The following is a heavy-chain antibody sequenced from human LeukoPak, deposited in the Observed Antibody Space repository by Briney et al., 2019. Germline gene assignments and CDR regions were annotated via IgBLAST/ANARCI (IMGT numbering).Heavy chain of an antibody. V-gene: IGHV3-7*01. CDR1: GFSFSDYW. CDR2: IKQDGSEK. J-gene: IGHJ3*02. CDR3: GKNKGANI. Sequence: GGSLRLSCAASGFSFSDYWMSWVRQAPGKGLEWVANIKQDGSEKNYVDSVKGRFTISRDNAKNSLSLQMISLRAEDTAVYYCGKNKGANIWGQGTMVTVSS. D-gene: IGHD1/OR15-1a*01.